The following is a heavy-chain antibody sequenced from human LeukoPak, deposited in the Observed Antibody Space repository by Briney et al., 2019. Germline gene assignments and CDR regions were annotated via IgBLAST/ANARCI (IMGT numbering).Heavy chain of an antibody. V-gene: IGHV3-48*01. CDR3: ARSSAGRRIAAAADFDY. CDR2: ISSSSSTI. J-gene: IGHJ4*02. CDR1: GFTFSSYS. D-gene: IGHD6-13*01. Sequence: PGGSLRLSRAASGFTFSSYSMNWVRQAPGKGLEWVSYISSSSSTIYYADSVKGRFTISRDNAKNSLYLQMNSLRAEDTAVYYCARSSAGRRIAAAADFDYWGQGTLVTVSS.